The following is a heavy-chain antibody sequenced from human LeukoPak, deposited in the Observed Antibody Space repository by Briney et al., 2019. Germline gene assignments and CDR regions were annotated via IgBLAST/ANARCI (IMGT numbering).Heavy chain of an antibody. D-gene: IGHD6-19*01. CDR2: INWNGGST. CDR1: GFTFDDYG. J-gene: IGHJ4*02. V-gene: IGHV3-20*04. CDR3: ARGTGIAVAGPNDY. Sequence: GGSLRISCAASGFTFDDYGMSWVRQAPGKGLEWVSGINWNGGSTGYADSVKGRFTISRDNAKNSLYLQMNSLRAEDTALYYCARGTGIAVAGPNDYWGQGTLVTVSS.